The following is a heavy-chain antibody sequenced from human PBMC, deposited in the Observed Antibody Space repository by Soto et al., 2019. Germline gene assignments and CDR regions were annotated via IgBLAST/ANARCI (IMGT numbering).Heavy chain of an antibody. CDR1: GYTFTSYG. CDR3: ATAKDYYDYIWGSYRLDY. V-gene: IGHV1-18*01. CDR2: ISAYNGNT. J-gene: IGHJ4*02. Sequence: ASVKVSCKASGYTFTSYGISWVRQAPGQGLEWMGWISAYNGNTNYAQKLQGRVTVTTDTSTSTAYMELRSLRSDDTAVYYCATAKDYYDYIWGSYRLDYWGQGTLVTVSS. D-gene: IGHD3-16*02.